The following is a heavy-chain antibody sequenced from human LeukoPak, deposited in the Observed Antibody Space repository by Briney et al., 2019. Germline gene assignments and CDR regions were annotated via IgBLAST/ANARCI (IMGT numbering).Heavy chain of an antibody. D-gene: IGHD6-6*01. CDR2: ISSSSSTI. V-gene: IGHV3-48*04. J-gene: IGHJ4*02. CDR3: ARLEAARRVEDY. CDR1: GFTFSSYS. Sequence: GGSLRLSCAASGFTFSSYSMNWVRQAPGKGLEWVSYISSSSSTIYYADSVEGRFTISRDNAKNSLYLQMNSLRAEDTAVYYCARLEAARRVEDYWGQGTLGTVCS.